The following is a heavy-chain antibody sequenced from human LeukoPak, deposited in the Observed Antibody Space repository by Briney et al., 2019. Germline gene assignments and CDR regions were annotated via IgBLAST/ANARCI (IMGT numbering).Heavy chain of an antibody. V-gene: IGHV3-64*01. J-gene: IGHJ4*02. CDR3: ARALIAARPDSLFDY. D-gene: IGHD6-6*01. CDR2: ISDNGGST. CDR1: GFTFSSYV. Sequence: GGSLRLSCAASGFTFSSYVMSWVRQAPGKGLEYVSTISDNGGSTFYANSVKGRFTISRDNSKNTLYLQMGSLRPEDMAVYYCARALIAARPDSLFDYWGQGTLVTVSS.